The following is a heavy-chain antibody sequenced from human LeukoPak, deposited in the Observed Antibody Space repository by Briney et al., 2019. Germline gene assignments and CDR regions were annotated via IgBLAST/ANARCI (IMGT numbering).Heavy chain of an antibody. CDR1: GYTFTSYG. CDR3: ARGYSSSWYRGGNWFAP. V-gene: IGHV1-18*01. D-gene: IGHD6-13*01. J-gene: IGHJ5*02. Sequence: GASVKVSCKASGYTFTSYGISWVRRAPGQGLEWMGWISAYNGNTNYAQKLQGRVTMTTDTSTSTAYMELRSLRSDDTAVYYCARGYSSSWYRGGNWFAPWGQGTLVTVSS. CDR2: ISAYNGNT.